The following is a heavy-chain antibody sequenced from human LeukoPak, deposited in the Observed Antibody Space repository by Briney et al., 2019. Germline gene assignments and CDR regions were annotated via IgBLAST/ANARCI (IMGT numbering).Heavy chain of an antibody. Sequence: SETLSLTCTVSGGSISSSSYYWGWIRQPPGKGLEWIGSIYYSGSTYYNPSLKSRVTISVDTSKNQFSLKLSSVTAADTAVYYCARDTSGITMVRGAMGAFDIWGQGTMVTVSS. CDR2: IYYSGST. CDR1: GGSISSSSYY. D-gene: IGHD3-10*01. J-gene: IGHJ3*02. V-gene: IGHV4-39*07. CDR3: ARDTSGITMVRGAMGAFDI.